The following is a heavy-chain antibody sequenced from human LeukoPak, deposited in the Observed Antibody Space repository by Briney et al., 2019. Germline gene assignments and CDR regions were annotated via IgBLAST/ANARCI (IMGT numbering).Heavy chain of an antibody. D-gene: IGHD1-7*01. CDR1: GGSLSGSCF. CDR3: ARQRLELQRLHWFDP. J-gene: IGHJ5*02. CDR2: IPYSGIV. Sequence: KPSETLSLTCTVSGGSLSGSCFWGWIRQPPGKGLEWIGSIPYSGIVYYNPSLRSRVTISVDTSKKQFSLKLSSVTATDTAIYYCARQRLELQRLHWFDPWGQGTLVTVSS. V-gene: IGHV4-39*01.